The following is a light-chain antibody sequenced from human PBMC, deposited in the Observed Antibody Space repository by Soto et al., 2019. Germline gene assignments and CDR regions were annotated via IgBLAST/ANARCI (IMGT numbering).Light chain of an antibody. CDR1: SSDVGTYNL. CDR3: CSYAGSTTLV. CDR2: EGS. Sequence: QSALTQPASVSGSPGQSITISCTGTSSDVGTYNLVSWYQQHPGKAPKLMIYEGSKRPSGLSNRFSGPKSGNTASLTISGLQAEDEADYYCCSYAGSTTLVFGGGTKGTVL. V-gene: IGLV2-23*01. J-gene: IGLJ2*01.